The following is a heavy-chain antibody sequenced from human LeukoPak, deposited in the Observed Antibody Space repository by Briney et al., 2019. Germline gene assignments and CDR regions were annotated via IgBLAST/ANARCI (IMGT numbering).Heavy chain of an antibody. CDR2: FYRDGST. V-gene: IGHV3-66*01. J-gene: IGHJ5*02. CDR1: GFTDSSNY. D-gene: IGHD2-2*01. Sequence: GGSLRLSCAASGFTDSSNYMSWVRQAPGKGLEWVSVFYRDGSTYHADSVKGRFTISRGNSKNTLYLQMKSLRAEDTAVYYCAREYLGGYCSTSSCPFDPWGQGTLVTVSS. CDR3: AREYLGGYCSTSSCPFDP.